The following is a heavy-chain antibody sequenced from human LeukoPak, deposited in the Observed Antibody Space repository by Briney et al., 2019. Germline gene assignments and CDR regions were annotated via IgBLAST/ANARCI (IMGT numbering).Heavy chain of an antibody. CDR3: ARACRFNCQEGFDH. V-gene: IGHV1-18*01. CDR2: ISAYDGHT. CDR1: DYTFANYG. D-gene: IGHD1-1*01. J-gene: IGHJ4*02. Sequence: ASVKVSCKAFDYTFANYGVTWVRQAPGQGLEWMAWISAYDGHTTFEQKFLDRVTMTTDSSTNTAYMELKRLRSDDTAIYYCARACRFNCQEGFDHWGQGTLVTVSS.